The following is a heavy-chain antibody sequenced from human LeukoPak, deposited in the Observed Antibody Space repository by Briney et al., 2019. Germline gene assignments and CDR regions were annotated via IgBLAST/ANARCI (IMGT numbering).Heavy chain of an antibody. V-gene: IGHV1-69*05. CDR1: GGTFSSYA. J-gene: IGHJ4*02. Sequence: GSSVKVSCKASGGTFSSYAISWVRQAPGQGLEWMGGIIPIFGTANYAQKFQGRVTITTGESTSTAYMELSSLRSEDTAVYYCARDPLDYYDSSGYYYVYWGQGTLVTVSS. D-gene: IGHD3-22*01. CDR2: IIPIFGTA. CDR3: ARDPLDYYDSSGYYYVY.